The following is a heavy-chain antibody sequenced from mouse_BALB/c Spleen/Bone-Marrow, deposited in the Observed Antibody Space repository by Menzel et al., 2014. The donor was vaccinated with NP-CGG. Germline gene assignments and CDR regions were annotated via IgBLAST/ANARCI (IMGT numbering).Heavy chain of an antibody. CDR2: ISSGSSSI. V-gene: IGHV5-17*02. CDR1: GFTFSSFG. CDR3: ARDVPLYDVGYFDY. Sequence: DVKLVESGGGLVQPGGSRKLSCAASGFTFSSFGMHWVRQAPEKGLEWVAYISSGSSSIYYADTVKGRFTISRDNPKNTLFLQMTSLGSEDTAMYYCARDVPLYDVGYFDYWGQGTTLTVSS. D-gene: IGHD2-14*01. J-gene: IGHJ2*01.